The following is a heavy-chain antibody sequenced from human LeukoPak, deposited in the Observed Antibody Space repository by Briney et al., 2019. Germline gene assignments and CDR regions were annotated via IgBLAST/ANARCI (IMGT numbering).Heavy chain of an antibody. D-gene: IGHD3-3*01. CDR2: IYYSGRT. CDR3: ARHSGLRSPFDP. Sequence: PSETLSLTCTVSGGSISSYYWSWIRQPPGKGLEWIGYIYYSGRTNYNPSLKSRITILVDTSKNQFSLKLSSVTAADTAAYYCARHSGLRSPFDPWGQGTLVTVSS. V-gene: IGHV4-59*08. J-gene: IGHJ5*02. CDR1: GGSISSYY.